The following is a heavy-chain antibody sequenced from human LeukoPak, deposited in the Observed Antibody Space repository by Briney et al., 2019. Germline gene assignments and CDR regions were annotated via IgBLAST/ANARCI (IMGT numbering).Heavy chain of an antibody. CDR1: GXSFSSYW. V-gene: IGHV5-51*01. CDR3: ARLNDGFDI. CDR2: IDPGDSDP. Sequence: GESLKISCKGSGXSFSSYWIGWVRQMPGKGLEWIGIIDPGDSDPKYSPPFQGQVTFSADRSISTAYLQWSSLRASDTAMYYCARLNDGFDIWGQGTMVTVSS. J-gene: IGHJ3*02.